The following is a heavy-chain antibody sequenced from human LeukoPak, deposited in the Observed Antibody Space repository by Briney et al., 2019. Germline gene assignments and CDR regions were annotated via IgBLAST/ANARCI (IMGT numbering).Heavy chain of an antibody. CDR2: INPNSGGT. D-gene: IGHD3-10*01. J-gene: IGHJ4*02. CDR1: GYTFTGYY. CDR3: AREGITMVRGDHLPRD. V-gene: IGHV1-2*02. Sequence: ASVKVSCKASGYTFTGYYMHWVRQAPGQGLEWMGWINPNSGGTNYAQKFQGRVTITADESTSTTYMELSSLRSEDTAVYYCAREGITMVRGDHLPRDWGQGTLVTVSS.